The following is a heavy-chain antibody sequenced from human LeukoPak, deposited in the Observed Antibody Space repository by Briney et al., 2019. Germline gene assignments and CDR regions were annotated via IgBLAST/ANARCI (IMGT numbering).Heavy chain of an antibody. D-gene: IGHD6-13*01. J-gene: IGHJ5*02. Sequence: ASVKVSCKASGYTFTSYGISWVRQAPGQGLEWMGWIGAYNGNTNYAQKLQGRVTMTTDTSTSTAYMELRSLRSDDTAVYYCARAHSSSWYGNWFDPWSQGTLVTVSS. CDR3: ARAHSSSWYGNWFDP. V-gene: IGHV1-18*01. CDR1: GYTFTSYG. CDR2: IGAYNGNT.